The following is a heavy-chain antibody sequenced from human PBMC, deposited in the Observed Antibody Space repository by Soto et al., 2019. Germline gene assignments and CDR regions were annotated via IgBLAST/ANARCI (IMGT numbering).Heavy chain of an antibody. CDR1: GFMFGSYA. CDR3: AKDLLSSYYYGMDA. CDR2: ISGSGTDT. D-gene: IGHD3-10*01. J-gene: IGHJ6*02. Sequence: EVQLLESGGGLVQPGGSLRLSCAASGFMFGSYAMSWVRQAPGKGLEWVSGISGSGTDTYYADAVKGRVTISRDNAKNTLYLQMNGLRAEDTARYYCAKDLLSSYYYGMDAWGQGNTVTVSS. V-gene: IGHV3-23*01.